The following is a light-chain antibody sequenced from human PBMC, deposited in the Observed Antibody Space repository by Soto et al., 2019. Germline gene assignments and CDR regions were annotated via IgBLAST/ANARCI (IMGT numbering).Light chain of an antibody. J-gene: IGLJ1*01. CDR1: GSDVGGYNY. CDR2: EVS. Sequence: QSALTQPASSSGSPGQSVTISCTGTGSDVGGYNYVSWYQQHPGKAPKLMIYEVSERPSGVPDRFSGSKSSNTASLTVSGLQAEDEADYYCSSYAGSNNFVFGTGTKVTVL. CDR3: SSYAGSNNFV. V-gene: IGLV2-8*01.